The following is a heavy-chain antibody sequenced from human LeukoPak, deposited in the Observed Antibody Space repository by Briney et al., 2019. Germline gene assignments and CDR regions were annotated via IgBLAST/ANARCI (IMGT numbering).Heavy chain of an antibody. D-gene: IGHD6-13*01. J-gene: IGHJ5*02. CDR1: GFTFDDYA. CDR2: ISWNSGSI. V-gene: IGHV3-9*01. CDR3: AKGGSSSWYNTWFDP. Sequence: PGRSLRLSCAASGFTFDDYAMHWVRQAPGKGLEWVSGISWNSGSIGYADSVKGRFTISRDNAKNSLYLQMNSLRAEDTALYYCAKGGSSSWYNTWFDPWGQGTLVTVSS.